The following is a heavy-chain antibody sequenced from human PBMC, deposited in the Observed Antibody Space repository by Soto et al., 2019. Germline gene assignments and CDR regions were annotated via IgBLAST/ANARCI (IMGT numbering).Heavy chain of an antibody. V-gene: IGHV4-39*01. CDR3: ARPSPRYCSGGTCLDFPHAFDI. CDR2: IYYSGST. D-gene: IGHD2-15*01. CDR1: GGSISISTYY. J-gene: IGHJ3*02. Sequence: SETLSLTCTVSGGSISISTYYSGWIRQPPGKGLEWIGSIYYSGSTYYNPSLKSRVTISVDTSKNQFSLKLSSVTAADTAVYYCARPSPRYCSGGTCLDFPHAFDIWGQGTMLT.